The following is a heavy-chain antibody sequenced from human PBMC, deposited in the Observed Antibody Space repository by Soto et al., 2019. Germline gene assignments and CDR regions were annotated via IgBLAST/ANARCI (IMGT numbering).Heavy chain of an antibody. CDR3: ARERNSNYGMDV. Sequence: LSLTCAVSGGSISSGGYSWSWIRQPPGKGLEWIGYIYHSGSTYYNPSLKSRVTISVDRSKNQFSLKLSSVTAADTAVYYCARERNSNYGMDVWGQGTTVTVSS. V-gene: IGHV4-30-2*01. CDR2: IYHSGST. J-gene: IGHJ6*02. D-gene: IGHD4-4*01. CDR1: GGSISSGGYS.